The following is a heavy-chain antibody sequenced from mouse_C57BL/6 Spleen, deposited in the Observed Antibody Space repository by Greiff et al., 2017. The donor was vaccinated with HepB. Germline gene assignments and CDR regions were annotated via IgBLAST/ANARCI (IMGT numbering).Heavy chain of an antibody. J-gene: IGHJ2*01. CDR2: INPSRGYT. Sequence: VQLQQSGAELAKPGASVKLSCKASGYTFTSYWMHWVKQRPGQGLEWIGYINPSRGYTKYNKKFKEKAKLTADKSSRTAYMQLSSLTYEDSAVYYCALITTGADYWGQGTTLTVSS. CDR1: GYTFTSYW. CDR3: ALITTGADY. V-gene: IGHV1-7*01. D-gene: IGHD1-2*01.